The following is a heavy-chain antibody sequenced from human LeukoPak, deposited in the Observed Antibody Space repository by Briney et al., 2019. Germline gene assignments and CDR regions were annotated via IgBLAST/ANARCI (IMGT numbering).Heavy chain of an antibody. CDR1: GFTFSSYG. V-gene: IGHV3-30*03. J-gene: IGHJ4*02. Sequence: PGRSLRPSCAASGFTFSSYGMHWVRQAPGKGLEWVAVISYDGSNKYYADSVKGRFTISRDNAKNSLILQMNRLRAEDTAVYYCARDVSDENGSASRIHLDSWGQGTLVSVSS. D-gene: IGHD6-6*01. CDR2: ISYDGSNK. CDR3: ARDVSDENGSASRIHLDS.